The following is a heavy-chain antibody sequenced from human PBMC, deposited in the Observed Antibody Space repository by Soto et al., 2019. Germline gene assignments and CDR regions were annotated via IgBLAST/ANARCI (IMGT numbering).Heavy chain of an antibody. J-gene: IGHJ6*02. CDR3: AKGRTEGDFWRLYQHNIGMDV. V-gene: IGHV3-30*18. Sequence: QVHLVESGGGVVQRGGSLRLSCAASGFIFKSYAMHWVRRAPGKGLEWVAVISYDGSYTYYADSVRGRVTISRASSKNSLFLQKAGLKPEDTAVYFCAKGRTEGDFWRLYQHNIGMDVWGPGTTVTVSS. CDR1: GFIFKSYA. D-gene: IGHD3-3*01. CDR2: ISYDGSYT.